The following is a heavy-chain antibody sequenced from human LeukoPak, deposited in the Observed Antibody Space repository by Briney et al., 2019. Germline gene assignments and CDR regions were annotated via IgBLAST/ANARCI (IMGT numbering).Heavy chain of an antibody. D-gene: IGHD6-19*01. CDR1: GGTFSSYA. Sequence: ASVKVSCKASGGTFSSYAISWVRQAPGQGLEWMGGIIPIFGTANYAQKFQGRVTITADESTSTAYMELSSLRSEDTAVYYCATGQVAGPYYYGMDVWGQGTTVTVSS. V-gene: IGHV1-69*13. CDR2: IIPIFGTA. J-gene: IGHJ6*02. CDR3: ATGQVAGPYYYGMDV.